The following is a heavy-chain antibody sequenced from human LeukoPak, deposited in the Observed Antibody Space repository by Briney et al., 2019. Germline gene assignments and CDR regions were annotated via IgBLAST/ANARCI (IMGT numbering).Heavy chain of an antibody. D-gene: IGHD5-12*01. CDR2: ISPNSGGT. Sequence: ASVKVSCKASGYTFTSYYMHWVRQAPGQGLEWMGWISPNSGGTNYAQMFQGRVTMTRDTSISTAYMELSRLKSDDTAVYYCAVGYSGYDYESPFDYWGQGTLVTVSS. CDR1: GYTFTSYY. CDR3: AVGYSGYDYESPFDY. J-gene: IGHJ4*02. V-gene: IGHV1-2*02.